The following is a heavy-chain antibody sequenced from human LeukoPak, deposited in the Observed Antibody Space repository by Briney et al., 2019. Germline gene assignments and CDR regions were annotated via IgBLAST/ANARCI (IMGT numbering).Heavy chain of an antibody. Sequence: SETLSLTCTVSGGSISSYYWSWIRQPPGKGLEWIGYIYYSGSTNYNPSLKGRVTISVDTSKNQFSLKLSSVTAADTAVYYCARGVQIHYSKASWFDPWGQGTLVTVSS. D-gene: IGHD4-11*01. V-gene: IGHV4-59*12. CDR3: ARGVQIHYSKASWFDP. CDR1: GGSISSYY. CDR2: IYYSGST. J-gene: IGHJ5*02.